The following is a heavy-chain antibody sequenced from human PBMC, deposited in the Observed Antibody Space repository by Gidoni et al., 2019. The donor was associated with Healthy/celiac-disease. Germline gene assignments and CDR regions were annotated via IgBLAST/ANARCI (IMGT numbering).Heavy chain of an antibody. J-gene: IGHJ4*02. V-gene: IGHV3-33*01. CDR3: ARDEQQLDY. D-gene: IGHD6-13*01. CDR2: IWYDGRHQ. Sequence: QVQLVESGGGVVQPGRSRRLSCAASGFTFSSYGMHWVRQAPGKGLEWVAVIWYDGRHQYYADSVKGRFTISRSNSKNTLYLPMNSLRAEDTAVYYCARDEQQLDYWGQGTLVTVSS. CDR1: GFTFSSYG.